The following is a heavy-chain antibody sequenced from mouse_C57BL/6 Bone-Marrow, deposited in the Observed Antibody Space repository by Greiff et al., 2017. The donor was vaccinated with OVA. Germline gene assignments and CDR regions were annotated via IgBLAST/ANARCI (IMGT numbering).Heavy chain of an antibody. CDR1: GYTFTDYY. CDR3: ARCGHYAMDY. J-gene: IGHJ4*01. V-gene: IGHV1-76*01. Sequence: QVQLQQSGAELVRPGASVKLSCKASGYTFTDYYINWVKQRPGQGLEWIARIYPGSGNTYYNEKFKGKATLTAEKSSSTAYMQLSSLTSEDSAVYFCARCGHYAMDYWGQGTSVTVSS. CDR2: IYPGSGNT.